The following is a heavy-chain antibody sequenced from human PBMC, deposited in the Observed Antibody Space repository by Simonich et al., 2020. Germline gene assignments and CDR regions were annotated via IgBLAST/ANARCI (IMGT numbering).Heavy chain of an antibody. J-gene: IGHJ6*02. Sequence: QVQLQESGPGLVKPSETLSLTCAVSGYSISSGYYWGCIRQPPGKGLEWIGSIYHRGSTYYNPSLKRRVTISVDTSKNQFSLKLSSVTAADTAVYYCARVGYSNYYYYGMDVWGQGTTVTVSS. CDR3: ARVGYSNYYYYGMDV. CDR1: GYSISSGYY. CDR2: IYHRGST. V-gene: IGHV4-38-2*01. D-gene: IGHD6-13*01.